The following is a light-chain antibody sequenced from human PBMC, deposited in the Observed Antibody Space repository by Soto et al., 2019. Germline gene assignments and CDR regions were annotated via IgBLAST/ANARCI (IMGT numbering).Light chain of an antibody. CDR1: QSVSSSY. Sequence: EIVLTQSPGTLSLSPGERATLSCRASQSVSSSYLAWFQQKPGQVPRLLIYGASTRATGIPARFSGSGSGTELTLTISSLQSEDSAVYYCQQYIYWPWTFGQGTKVDIK. V-gene: IGKV3-15*01. CDR3: QQYIYWPWT. CDR2: GAS. J-gene: IGKJ1*01.